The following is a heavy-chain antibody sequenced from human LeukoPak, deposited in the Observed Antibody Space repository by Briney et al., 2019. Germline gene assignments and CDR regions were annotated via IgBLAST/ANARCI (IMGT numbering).Heavy chain of an antibody. V-gene: IGHV1-46*01. J-gene: IGHJ4*02. CDR2: FNPTGGST. Sequence: ASVKVSCTASGYTFTIDNMHWVRQAPGERLEWMRIFNPTGGSTSYAQKFQCRVTMTTDTSTTTVYMELSSLRSEDTAVYYCARDHYHKIHSVMVTAPDYWGQGTLVIVSS. D-gene: IGHD2-21*02. CDR1: GYTFTIDN. CDR3: ARDHYHKIHSVMVTAPDY.